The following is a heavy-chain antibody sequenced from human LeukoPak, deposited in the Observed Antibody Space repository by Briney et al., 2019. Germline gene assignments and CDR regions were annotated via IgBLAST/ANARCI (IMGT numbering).Heavy chain of an antibody. CDR3: AKLSGISWLRSPPDY. Sequence: GGSLRLPCAASGFTFSSYGMHWVRQAPGKGLEWVAVISYDGSNKYYADSVKGRFTMSRDNSKNTLYLQMNSLRDKDTAVYYCAKLSGISWLRSPPDYWGQGTLVTVSS. CDR1: GFTFSSYG. CDR2: ISYDGSNK. D-gene: IGHD5-12*01. V-gene: IGHV3-30*18. J-gene: IGHJ4*01.